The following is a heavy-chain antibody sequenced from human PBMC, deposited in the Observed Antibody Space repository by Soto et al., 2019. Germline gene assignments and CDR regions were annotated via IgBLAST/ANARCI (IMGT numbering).Heavy chain of an antibody. CDR1: GFTFSSYS. Sequence: GGSLRLSCAASGFTFSSYSMNWVRQAPGKGLEWVSYISSSSSTIYYADSVKGRFTISRDNSKNTLYLQMNSLRAEDTAVYYCAREIAAAGPTPYGYWGQGTLVTVSS. D-gene: IGHD6-13*01. J-gene: IGHJ4*02. CDR2: ISSSSSTI. V-gene: IGHV3-48*01. CDR3: AREIAAAGPTPYGY.